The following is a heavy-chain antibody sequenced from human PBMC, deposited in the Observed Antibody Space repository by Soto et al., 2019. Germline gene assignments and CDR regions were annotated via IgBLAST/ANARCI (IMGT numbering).Heavy chain of an antibody. J-gene: IGHJ2*01. Sequence: QVQLVQSGAEVKKPGSSVKVSCKASGGTFSSYTISWVRQAPGQGREWMGRIIPILGIANYAQKFQGRVTITADKSTSTAYMELSSLRSEDTAVYYCAREGDYGAGYWYFDLWGRGTLVTVSS. V-gene: IGHV1-69*08. CDR3: AREGDYGAGYWYFDL. CDR2: IIPILGIA. CDR1: GGTFSSYT. D-gene: IGHD4-17*01.